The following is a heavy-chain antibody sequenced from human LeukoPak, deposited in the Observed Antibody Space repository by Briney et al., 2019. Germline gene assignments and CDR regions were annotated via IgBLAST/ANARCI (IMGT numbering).Heavy chain of an antibody. D-gene: IGHD6-13*01. V-gene: IGHV4-59*12. Sequence: SETLSLTCTVSGGSISSYYWSWIRQPPGKGLEWIGCIYYSGSTNYNPSFKSRATISVDTSKNQFSLKLSSVTAADTAVYYCARTHSSRYNWLDPWGQGTLVTVSS. CDR1: GGSISSYY. J-gene: IGHJ5*02. CDR3: ARTHSSRYNWLDP. CDR2: IYYSGST.